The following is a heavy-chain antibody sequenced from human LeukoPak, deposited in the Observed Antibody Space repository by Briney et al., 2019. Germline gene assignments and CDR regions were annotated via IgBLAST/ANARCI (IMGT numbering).Heavy chain of an antibody. V-gene: IGHV3-30*04. CDR1: GITFSTYA. CDR3: ALGDGLGELSSAFDH. Sequence: PGGSLRLSCAASGITFSTYAMHWVRQAPGKGLEWVAVISYDGSKKYYADSMKGRFTISRDNAKNTVYLQVKSLRAEDTAAYYCALGDGLGELSSAFDHWGQGALVTVSS. D-gene: IGHD3-16*02. J-gene: IGHJ4*02. CDR2: ISYDGSKK.